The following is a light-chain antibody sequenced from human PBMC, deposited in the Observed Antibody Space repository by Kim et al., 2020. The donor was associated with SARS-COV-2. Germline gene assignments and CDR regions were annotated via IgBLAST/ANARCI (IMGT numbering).Light chain of an antibody. CDR2: QDS. Sequence: SYELTQPPSVSVSPGQTASITCSGGKLGDKYACWYQQKPGQSPVLVIYQDSKRPSGIPERFSGSNSGNTATLTISGTQAMDEADSYCQAWDSSTVVFGGETQLTVL. V-gene: IGLV3-1*01. J-gene: IGLJ2*01. CDR1: KLGDKY. CDR3: QAWDSSTVV.